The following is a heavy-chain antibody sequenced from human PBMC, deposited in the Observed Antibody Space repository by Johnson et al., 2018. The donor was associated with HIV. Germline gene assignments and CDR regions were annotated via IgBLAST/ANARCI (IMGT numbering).Heavy chain of an antibody. CDR1: GFTVSSNY. Sequence: VLLVESGGGLIQPGGSLRLSCAASGFTVSSNYMSWVRQAPGKGLEWVSAISGSGGSTYYADSVKGRFTISRDNSKNTLYLQMNSLRAEDTAVYYCARGKGAAVGLDAFDIWGQGTMVTVSS. V-gene: IGHV3-23*04. J-gene: IGHJ3*02. CDR3: ARGKGAAVGLDAFDI. CDR2: SGSGGST. D-gene: IGHD6-13*01.